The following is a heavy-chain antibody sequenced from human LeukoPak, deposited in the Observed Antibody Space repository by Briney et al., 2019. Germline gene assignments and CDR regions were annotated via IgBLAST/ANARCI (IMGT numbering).Heavy chain of an antibody. J-gene: IGHJ3*02. D-gene: IGHD1-1*01. V-gene: IGHV1-46*01. Sequence: GASVKVSCKASGYHFTSQYVHWVRQAPGQGLEWMGIINPTGGSTRNAQKFKGRFSMTGDTSTSTVYMELSRLRSEDTAVYYCASFYNTNDALDIWGQGTVVTVSS. CDR3: ASFYNTNDALDI. CDR1: GYHFTSQY. CDR2: INPTGGST.